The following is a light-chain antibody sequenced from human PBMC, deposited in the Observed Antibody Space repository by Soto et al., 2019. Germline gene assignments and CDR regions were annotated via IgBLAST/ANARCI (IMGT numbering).Light chain of an antibody. Sequence: DIQMTQSPSSLSASVGARVTITCRASQSISTYLNWYQQTPGKAPKLLIYAATTLQSGVPSRFGGSGSGTDFTLTISSLQIEDFATYYCQQSYSSFLTFGQGAKVEVK. CDR2: AAT. V-gene: IGKV1-39*01. CDR1: QSISTY. CDR3: QQSYSSFLT. J-gene: IGKJ1*01.